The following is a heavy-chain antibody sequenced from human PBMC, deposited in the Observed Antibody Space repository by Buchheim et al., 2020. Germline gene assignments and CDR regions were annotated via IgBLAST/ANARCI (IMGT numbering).Heavy chain of an antibody. V-gene: IGHV1-46*01. CDR2: INPSGGST. D-gene: IGHD3-22*01. J-gene: IGHJ4*02. Sequence: VQLVQSGAEVKKPGASVKVSCKASGYTFTSYYMHWVRQAPGQGLEWMGIINPSGGSTSYAQKFQGRVTMTRDTSTRTVYMELSSLRSEDTAVYYCARDLHYYDSSGYYFRYLFDYWGQGTL. CDR1: GYTFTSYY. CDR3: ARDLHYYDSSGYYFRYLFDY.